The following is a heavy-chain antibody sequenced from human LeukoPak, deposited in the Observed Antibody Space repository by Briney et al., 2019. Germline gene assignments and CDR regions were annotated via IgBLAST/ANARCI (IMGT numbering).Heavy chain of an antibody. Sequence: PSETLSLTCTVSGGSISSYYWSWIRQPAGKGLEWIGRIYTSGSTNYNPSLKSRVTMSVDTSKNQFSLKLSSVTAADTAVYYCARERAPYYYGSGSSCMDVWGKGTTVTISS. CDR2: IYTSGST. V-gene: IGHV4-4*07. CDR1: GGSISSYY. CDR3: ARERAPYYYGSGSSCMDV. D-gene: IGHD3-10*01. J-gene: IGHJ6*03.